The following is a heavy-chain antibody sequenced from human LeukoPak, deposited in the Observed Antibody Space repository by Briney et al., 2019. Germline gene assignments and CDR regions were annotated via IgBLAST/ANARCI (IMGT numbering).Heavy chain of an antibody. CDR3: AREGPDYFDN. CDR2: INPNSGGT. J-gene: IGHJ4*02. CDR1: GYTFTDYF. V-gene: IGHV1-2*04. Sequence: ASVKVSCKASGYTFTDYFMHWVRQAPGQGLEWMGWINPNSGGTHYAQKFQGWVSMTRDTSISTAYMELRLRSEDTAVYYCAREGPDYFDNWGQGTLVTDSS.